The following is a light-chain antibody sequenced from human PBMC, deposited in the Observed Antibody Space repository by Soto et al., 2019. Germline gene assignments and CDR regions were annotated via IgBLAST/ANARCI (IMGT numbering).Light chain of an antibody. V-gene: IGKV1-5*01. CDR1: KSISSG. Sequence: DIPMTQSPSTLSASVGDRVTITCRASKSISSGLAWYQQKPGKAPKLLIYDASSLESGVPSRFSGSGSGTEFTLTISSLQPDDFATYYCQQYNSYSWTFGQGTKVEIK. CDR2: DAS. J-gene: IGKJ1*01. CDR3: QQYNSYSWT.